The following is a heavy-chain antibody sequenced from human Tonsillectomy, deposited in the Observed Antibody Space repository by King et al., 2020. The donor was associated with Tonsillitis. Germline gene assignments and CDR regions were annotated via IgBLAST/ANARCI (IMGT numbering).Heavy chain of an antibody. D-gene: IGHD3-3*01. CDR2: IYSSGST. V-gene: IGHV4-61*02. J-gene: IGHJ6*04. Sequence: QLQESGPGLVKPSQTLSLTCTVSGGSINSGNYYWSWIRQPAGKGLEWIGRIYSSGSTNYNPSLKSRVTMSLDPSTNQFSLRLSSVTAADTAVYYCARDKYYDFWSGYPSMDVWGKGTTVTVSS. CDR1: GGSINSGNYY. CDR3: ARDKYYDFWSGYPSMDV.